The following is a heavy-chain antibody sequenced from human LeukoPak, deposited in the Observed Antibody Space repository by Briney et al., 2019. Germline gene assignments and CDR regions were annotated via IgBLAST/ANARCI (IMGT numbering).Heavy chain of an antibody. Sequence: SETLSLTCTVSGGSVSSGSYYWSWIRQPPGKGLEWNGYIYYSGSTNYNPSLKSRVTISVDTSKNQFSLKLSSVTAADTAVYYCARGEGYCSSTSCYEFDYWGQGTLVTVSS. D-gene: IGHD2-2*01. CDR2: IYYSGST. CDR1: GGSVSSGSYY. CDR3: ARGEGYCSSTSCYEFDY. V-gene: IGHV4-61*01. J-gene: IGHJ4*02.